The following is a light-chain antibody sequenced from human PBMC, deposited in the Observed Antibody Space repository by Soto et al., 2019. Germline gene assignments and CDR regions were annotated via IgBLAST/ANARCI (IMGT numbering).Light chain of an antibody. J-gene: IGLJ1*01. V-gene: IGLV2-14*01. CDR1: SSDVGGYNY. CDR2: EVS. Sequence: QSALTQPASVSGSPGQSITISCTGTSSDVGGYNYVSWYQQHPRKAPKLMIYEVSNRPSGVSNRFSGSKSGNTASLTISGLQAEDEADHYCSSYTSSSTLVFGTGTKLTVL. CDR3: SSYTSSSTLV.